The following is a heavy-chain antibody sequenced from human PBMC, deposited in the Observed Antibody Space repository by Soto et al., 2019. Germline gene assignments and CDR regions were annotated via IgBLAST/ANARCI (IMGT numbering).Heavy chain of an antibody. J-gene: IGHJ3*02. CDR2: ISGSGGTT. CDR3: AKRFAYSSGLDGFDI. Sequence: PGGSLRLSCAASGFIFSSYAMTWVRQAPGKGLEWVSGISGSGGTTYYVDSVKGRFTISRDNSKNTLYLQTNSLRAEDSAIYYCAKRFAYSSGLDGFDIWGQGXMVTVSS. D-gene: IGHD6-19*01. CDR1: GFIFSSYA. V-gene: IGHV3-23*01.